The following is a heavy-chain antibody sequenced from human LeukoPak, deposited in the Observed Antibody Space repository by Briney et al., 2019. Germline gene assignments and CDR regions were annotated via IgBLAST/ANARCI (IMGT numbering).Heavy chain of an antibody. CDR2: IYSGGNT. D-gene: IGHD2-2*01. CDR3: ARASVPGPPRV. Sequence: GSLRLSCAASGFTVSSNYMTWVRQAPGKALEWVSAIYSGGNTYYADSVKGRFTVSRGNSKNTLDLQMHSLRAEDTAVYYCARASVPGPPRVWGQGTLVTVSS. V-gene: IGHV3-53*01. CDR1: GFTVSSNY. J-gene: IGHJ4*02.